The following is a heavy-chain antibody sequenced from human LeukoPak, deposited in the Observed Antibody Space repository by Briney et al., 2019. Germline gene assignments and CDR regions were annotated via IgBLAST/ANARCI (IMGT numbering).Heavy chain of an antibody. V-gene: IGHV4-39*01. D-gene: IGHD3-10*01. J-gene: IGHJ4*02. CDR3: ARSGVYGIDY. CDR2: ISYSGST. CDR1: GGSISSSSYF. Sequence: PSETLPLTCTVSGGSISSSSYFWGWIRQPPGKGLEWIGSISYSGSTYYNPSLKSRVTISVDTSKKQFSLKLSSVTAADTAVYYCARSGVYGIDYWGQGTLVTVSS.